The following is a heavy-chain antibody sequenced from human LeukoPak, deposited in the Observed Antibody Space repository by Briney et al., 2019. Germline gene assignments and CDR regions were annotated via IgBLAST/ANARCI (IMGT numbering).Heavy chain of an antibody. CDR1: GYTFTSYG. CDR2: INPSGGST. Sequence: ASVKVSCKASGYTFTSYGIRWVRQAPGQGLEWMGIINPSGGSTTYGQKFQGRITMTRDTSTSTVYMELSSLRSEDTAVYYCARGRHSSSWYDYYYYGMDVWGQGTTVTVSS. J-gene: IGHJ6*02. CDR3: ARGRHSSSWYDYYYYGMDV. V-gene: IGHV1-46*01. D-gene: IGHD6-13*01.